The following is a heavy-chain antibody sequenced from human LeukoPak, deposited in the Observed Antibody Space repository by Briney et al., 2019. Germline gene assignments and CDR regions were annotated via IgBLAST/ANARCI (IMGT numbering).Heavy chain of an antibody. CDR1: GGSISSYY. J-gene: IGHJ4*02. Sequence: SETLSLTCTVSGGSISSYYWSWIRQPPGKGLEWIGYIYCSGSTNYNPSLKSRVTISVDTSKNQFSLKLSSVAAADTAVYYCARSRRYYFDYWGQGTLVTVSS. V-gene: IGHV4-59*01. CDR3: ARSRRYYFDY. CDR2: IYCSGST.